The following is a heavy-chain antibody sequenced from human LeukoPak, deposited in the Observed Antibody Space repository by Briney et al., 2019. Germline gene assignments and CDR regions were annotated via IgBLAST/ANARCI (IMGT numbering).Heavy chain of an antibody. J-gene: IGHJ4*02. Sequence: GESLQISCQGSGYRFTSYWIGWVRQMPGKGLEWMGIIYPGDSDTRYSPSFQGQVTISAEKSISTPYLQWSSLKASDTAMYYCARMGAGRDYYDSSGYYAYWGQGTLVTVSS. D-gene: IGHD3-22*01. CDR2: IYPGDSDT. CDR1: GYRFTSYW. V-gene: IGHV5-51*01. CDR3: ARMGAGRDYYDSSGYYAY.